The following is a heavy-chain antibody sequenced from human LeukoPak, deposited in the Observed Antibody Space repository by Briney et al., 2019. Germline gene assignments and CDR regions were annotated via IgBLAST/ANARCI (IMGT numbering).Heavy chain of an antibody. J-gene: IGHJ4*02. CDR1: GFTFRNYS. CDR2: ISSSSRTR. V-gene: IGHV3-48*02. CDR3: VRGAY. Sequence: PGGSLRLSCAASGFTFRNYSMNWVRQAPEKGLEWVSYISSSSRTRYYVDSVKGRFTISRDNAKNSLDLQMSSLRDEGTAVYYCVRGAYWGQGTLVTVSS.